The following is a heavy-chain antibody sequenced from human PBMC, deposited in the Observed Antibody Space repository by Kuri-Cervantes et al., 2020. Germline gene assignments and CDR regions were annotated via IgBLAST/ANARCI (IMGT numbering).Heavy chain of an antibody. Sequence: GESLKISCAASGFTFDDYAMHWVRQAPGKGLEWVSLISWDGGSTYYADSVKGRFTISRDNSKNTLYLQMNSLRAEDTAVYYCAKDGGWYATPDNWFDPWGQGTLVTVSS. CDR3: AKDGGWYATPDNWFDP. V-gene: IGHV3-43D*04. D-gene: IGHD6-19*01. CDR2: ISWDGGST. J-gene: IGHJ5*02. CDR1: GFTFDDYA.